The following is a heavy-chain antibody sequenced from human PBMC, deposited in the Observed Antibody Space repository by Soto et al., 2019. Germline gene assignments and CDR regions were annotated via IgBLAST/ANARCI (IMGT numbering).Heavy chain of an antibody. Sequence: QVQLVESGGGVVKTSGSLRIACAASGFTFSDYYMSWVRQAPGKGLEWVSYISSSGNTIYYADSVKGRFTISRDNAKNSVYLQMNSVRAEDTAVYFCAKMSSENYYDPVFSWGQGTLVTVPS. CDR1: GFTFSDYY. J-gene: IGHJ5*02. V-gene: IGHV3-11*01. CDR3: AKMSSENYYDPVFS. D-gene: IGHD3-22*01. CDR2: ISSSGNTI.